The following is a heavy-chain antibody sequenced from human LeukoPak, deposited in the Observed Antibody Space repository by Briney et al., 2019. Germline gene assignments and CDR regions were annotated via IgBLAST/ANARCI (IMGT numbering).Heavy chain of an antibody. CDR3: TGTPRNIAAAMGWFDP. D-gene: IGHD6-13*01. J-gene: IGHJ5*02. Sequence: GASLQISCKGSGYSFTSYWIGWVRQMPGKGLEWMGIIYPGDSDTRYSPSFQGQVTISADMSISTAYLQWSSLKASDTAMYYCTGTPRNIAAAMGWFDPWGQGTLVTVSS. V-gene: IGHV5-51*01. CDR1: GYSFTSYW. CDR2: IYPGDSDT.